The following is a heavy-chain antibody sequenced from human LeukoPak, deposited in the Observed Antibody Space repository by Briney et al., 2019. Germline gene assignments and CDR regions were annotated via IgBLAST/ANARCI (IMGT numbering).Heavy chain of an antibody. D-gene: IGHD6-19*01. CDR3: ARASSSGWYVVYNY. J-gene: IGHJ4*02. CDR1: GGTFSSYT. CDR2: IIPILGIA. V-gene: IGHV1-69*02. Sequence: GSSVKVSCKASGGTFSSYTISWVRQAPGQGLEWMGRIIPILGIANYAQKFQGRVTMTRDTSTSTVYMELSSLRSEDTAVYYCARASSSGWYVVYNYWGQGTLVTVSS.